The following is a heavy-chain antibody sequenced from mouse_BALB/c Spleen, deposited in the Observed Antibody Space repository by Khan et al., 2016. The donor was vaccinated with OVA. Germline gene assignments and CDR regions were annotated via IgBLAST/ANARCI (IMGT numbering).Heavy chain of an antibody. CDR3: ARSYGSCAMDY. V-gene: IGHV3-8*02. CDR2: ITYSGNT. CDR1: GDSITSGF. Sequence: EVQLQESGPSLVKPSQTLSLTCSVTGDSITSGFWNWIRKFPGNKFEYLGYITYSGNTYYNPSLTSRISITRDTSKSQYYLQLNSVTTEDTATYYCARSYGSCAMDYWGQGTSVTVSS. J-gene: IGHJ4*01. D-gene: IGHD1-1*01.